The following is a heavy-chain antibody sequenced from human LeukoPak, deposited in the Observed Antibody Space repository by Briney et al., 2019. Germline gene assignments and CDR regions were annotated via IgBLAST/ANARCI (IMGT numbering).Heavy chain of an antibody. CDR3: ARSRKQLAPDY. CDR1: GGSISSGGYY. Sequence: SETLSLTCTVSGGSISSGGYYWSWIRQHPGKGLEWVGYIYYSGSTYYNPSLKSRVTISVDTSKNQFSLKLSSVTAADTAVYYCARSRKQLAPDYWGQGTLVTVSS. CDR2: IYYSGST. J-gene: IGHJ4*02. D-gene: IGHD6-13*01. V-gene: IGHV4-31*03.